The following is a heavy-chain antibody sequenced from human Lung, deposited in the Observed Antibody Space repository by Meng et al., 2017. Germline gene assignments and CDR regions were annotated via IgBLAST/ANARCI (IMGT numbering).Heavy chain of an antibody. D-gene: IGHD3-10*01. J-gene: IGHJ4*02. CDR2: INHGGST. V-gene: IGHV4-34*01. CDR1: GGSISGSY. CDR3: ARERHLTKIRGVIDF. Sequence: QGQLQHWGDGLWSPSENLSLTCAVYGGSISGSYWSWIRQSPAKGLEWIGKINHGGSTNYNPSLESRVTISVDTPKNQFSLRLTSMTVADTAVYYCARERHLTKIRGVIDFWGQGALVTVSS.